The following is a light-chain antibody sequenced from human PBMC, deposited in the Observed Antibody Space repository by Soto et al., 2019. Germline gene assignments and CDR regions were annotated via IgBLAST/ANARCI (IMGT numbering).Light chain of an antibody. CDR3: RLRSRTPRT. Sequence: IEMAQSPAFLSISVVDKASNTCRASQSISSYLNWYQQKPGKAPKLLIYAASSLQSGVPSRFSGSGSGTDFTFTISSLQPEDLATYYLRLRSRTPRTSGQGTKVDI. CDR2: AAS. CDR1: QSISSY. V-gene: IGKV1-39*01. J-gene: IGKJ1*01.